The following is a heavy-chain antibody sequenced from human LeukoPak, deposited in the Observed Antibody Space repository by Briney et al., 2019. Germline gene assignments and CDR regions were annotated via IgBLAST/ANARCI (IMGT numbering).Heavy chain of an antibody. CDR2: INPNHGDT. CDR3: ASPALAVAGTTEGDS. D-gene: IGHD6-19*01. V-gene: IGHV1-2*02. Sequence: ASVKVSCKASGYTFTGYDMHWVRQAPGQGLEWMGWINPNHGDTNYTQKFHDRVSMTRDTSISTAYMHPSRLSSDDTAVYYCASPALAVAGTTEGDSWGQGTLVTVSS. J-gene: IGHJ4*02. CDR1: GYTFTGYD.